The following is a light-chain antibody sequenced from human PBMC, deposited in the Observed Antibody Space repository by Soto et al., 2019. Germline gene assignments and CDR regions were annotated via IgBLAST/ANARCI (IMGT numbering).Light chain of an antibody. V-gene: IGKV3-11*01. Sequence: EVVLTQSPATLSLSPGERATLSCRASQNVRTFLDWYQQKPGQAPRLLIYGASNRATGIPARFSGSGSGTDFTLTISSLGPEDFAVYYYLQNIRWPPWTFVQGTRVEI. CDR3: LQNIRWPPWT. CDR1: QNVRTF. J-gene: IGKJ1*01. CDR2: GAS.